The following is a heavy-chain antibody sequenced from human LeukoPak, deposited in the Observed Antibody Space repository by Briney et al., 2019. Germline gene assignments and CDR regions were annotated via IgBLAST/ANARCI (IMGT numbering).Heavy chain of an antibody. D-gene: IGHD6-6*01. Sequence: GGSLRLSCAASGFTFTNCAMSWVRQAPGKGLEWVSTLSISDVTTYYADSVKGRFTISRDNSKNTLYLQMNSLRAEDTAVHYCAKDPYSSSDYYFDYWGQGTLVTVSS. J-gene: IGHJ4*02. V-gene: IGHV3-23*01. CDR3: AKDPYSSSDYYFDY. CDR1: GFTFTNCA. CDR2: LSISDVTT.